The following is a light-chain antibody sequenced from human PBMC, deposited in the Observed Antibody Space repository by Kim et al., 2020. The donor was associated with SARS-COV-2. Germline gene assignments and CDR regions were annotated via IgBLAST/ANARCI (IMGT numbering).Light chain of an antibody. Sequence: QPVLTQSPSASASLGASVKLTCTLSSGHSSYAIAWHQQQPEKGPRYLMKLNSDGSHSKGEVIPDRFSGSSSGSERYLIISSLQSEDEADYYCQTWGTGMRVFVGDTQLIVL. CDR2: LNSDGSH. J-gene: IGLJ3*02. CDR3: QTWGTGMRV. CDR1: SGHSSYA. V-gene: IGLV4-69*01.